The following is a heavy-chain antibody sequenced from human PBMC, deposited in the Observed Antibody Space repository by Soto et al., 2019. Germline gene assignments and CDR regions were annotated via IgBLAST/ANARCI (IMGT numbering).Heavy chain of an antibody. V-gene: IGHV3-23*01. D-gene: IGHD6-19*01. J-gene: IGHJ4*02. CDR2: MSNSGDLT. CDR3: AKDAARNNGWYYFDY. CDR1: GFSFRTYA. Sequence: EVQLLESGGGLIQPGGSLRLSCAASGFSFRTYAMGWVRQAPGKGLEWVSVMSNSGDLTYYADSVKGRFTISRDNSENTLYLQMRGLRAEDAAIYYCAKDAARNNGWYYFDYWGQGTLVTVSS.